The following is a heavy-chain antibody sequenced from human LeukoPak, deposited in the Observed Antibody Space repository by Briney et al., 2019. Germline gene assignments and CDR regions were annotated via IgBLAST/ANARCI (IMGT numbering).Heavy chain of an antibody. Sequence: SXKVSCKASGGTFISYAISWVRQAPGQGLEWMGGIIPIFGTANYAQKFQGRVTITADESTSTAYMELSSLRSEDTAVYYCASLTYYDFWSGYYTWNYFDYWGQGTLVTVSS. CDR3: ASLTYYDFWSGYYTWNYFDY. CDR2: IIPIFGTA. CDR1: GGTFISYA. V-gene: IGHV1-69*13. J-gene: IGHJ4*02. D-gene: IGHD3-3*01.